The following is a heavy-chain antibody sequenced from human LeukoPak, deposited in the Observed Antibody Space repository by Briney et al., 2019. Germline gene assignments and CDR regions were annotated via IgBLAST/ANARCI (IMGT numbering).Heavy chain of an antibody. V-gene: IGHV4-59*12. CDR1: GGSISNYY. Sequence: WETLSLTCTVSGGSISNYYWNWIRQPPGKGLEGMGYFYYSGGTIYNPSLKSRVTISVDTSKNQFSLNLSSVSAADTAVYYCARECSGYDANWLDPWGQGTLVTVSS. J-gene: IGHJ5*02. D-gene: IGHD5-12*01. CDR3: ARECSGYDANWLDP. CDR2: FYYSGGT.